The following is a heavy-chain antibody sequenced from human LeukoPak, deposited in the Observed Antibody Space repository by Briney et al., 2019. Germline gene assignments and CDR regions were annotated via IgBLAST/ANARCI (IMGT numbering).Heavy chain of an antibody. CDR3: AREGRRWLPYY. CDR2: INPRGGST. D-gene: IGHD5-24*01. Sequence: GASVKVSCKASGYTFTSYYMHWVRQAPGQGLEWMGIINPRGGSTSYAQKFQGRVTMTRDTSTSTVYMELSSLRSEDTAVYYCAREGRRWLPYYWGQGTLVTVSS. J-gene: IGHJ4*02. CDR1: GYTFTSYY. V-gene: IGHV1-46*01.